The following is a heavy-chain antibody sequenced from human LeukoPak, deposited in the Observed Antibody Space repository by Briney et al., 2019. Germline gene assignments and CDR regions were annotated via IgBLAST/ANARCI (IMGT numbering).Heavy chain of an antibody. CDR2: INTGSSTI. Sequence: LSLTCAVYGGSFSGYYWSWIRQPPGKGLEWVSYINTGSSTIYYADSVKGRFTISRDNAKNSLYLQLNSLRAEDTAVYYCARDSSVCAFDVWGQGTMVTVSS. D-gene: IGHD6-6*01. CDR1: GGSFSGYY. CDR3: ARDSSVCAFDV. V-gene: IGHV3-11*04. J-gene: IGHJ3*01.